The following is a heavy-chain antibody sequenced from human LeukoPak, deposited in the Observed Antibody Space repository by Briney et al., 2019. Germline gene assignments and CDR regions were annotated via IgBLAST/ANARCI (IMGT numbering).Heavy chain of an antibody. D-gene: IGHD2/OR15-2a*01. Sequence: PGGSLRLSCAASGFTFSSYAMSWVRQAPGKGLEWVSVISGSGGSTYYADSVKGRFTISRDSSKNTLYLQMNILRAGDTAVYYCAKGRIGGAHGYFDYWGQGSLVTVSS. V-gene: IGHV3-23*01. CDR1: GFTFSSYA. CDR3: AKGRIGGAHGYFDY. J-gene: IGHJ4*02. CDR2: ISGSGGST.